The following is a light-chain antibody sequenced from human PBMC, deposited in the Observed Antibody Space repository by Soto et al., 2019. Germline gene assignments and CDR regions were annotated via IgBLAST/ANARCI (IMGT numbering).Light chain of an antibody. CDR1: QSISRY. Sequence: DIQMTQSPSSLSASLGDRVTITCRASQSISRYLNWYQQKPGKAPNLLIYVASSLQSEVPSRFSGSGSGTDFTLTISSLEPEDFATYYCQQSYSTPTFGQGTKVDIK. CDR3: QQSYSTPT. CDR2: VAS. V-gene: IGKV1-39*01. J-gene: IGKJ2*01.